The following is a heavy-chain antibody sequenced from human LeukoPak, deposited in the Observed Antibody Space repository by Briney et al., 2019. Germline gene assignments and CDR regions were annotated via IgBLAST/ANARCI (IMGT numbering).Heavy chain of an antibody. CDR2: IYSGGST. CDR1: GLTVSSNY. J-gene: IGHJ4*02. Sequence: GGSLRLSCAASGLTVSSNYMSWVRQAPGKGLEWVSVIYSGGSTYYADSVKGRFTISRDNSKNTLFLQMNSLRAEDTAVYYCVRGEDYDYVWGSYRYFHYFDYWGQGTLVTVSS. V-gene: IGHV3-53*01. CDR3: VRGEDYDYVWGSYRYFHYFDY. D-gene: IGHD3-16*02.